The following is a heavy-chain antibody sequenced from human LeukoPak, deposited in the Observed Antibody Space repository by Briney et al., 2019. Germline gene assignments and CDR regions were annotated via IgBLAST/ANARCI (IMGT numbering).Heavy chain of an antibody. CDR3: ARDARIAVAGTSPESSGY. J-gene: IGHJ4*02. V-gene: IGHV3-23*01. CDR2: IGGSGGIT. D-gene: IGHD6-19*01. Sequence: GGSLRLSCAASGFTFSSYAMSWVRQAPGKGLEWVSAIGGSGGITFYADSVKGRFTISRDNAKNSLYLQMDSLRAEDTAVYYCARDARIAVAGTSPESSGYWGQGTLVTVSS. CDR1: GFTFSSYA.